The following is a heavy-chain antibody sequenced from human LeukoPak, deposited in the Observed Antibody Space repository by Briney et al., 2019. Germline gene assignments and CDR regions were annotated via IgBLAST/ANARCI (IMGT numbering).Heavy chain of an antibody. D-gene: IGHD2-2*01. V-gene: IGHV1-46*04. J-gene: IGHJ3*02. CDR3: ARERSCSSTSCFDAFDI. CDR1: GYXFTSYY. CDR2: INPSGGST. Sequence: ASVKVSCKASGYXFTSYYIHWVRQAPGQGLEWMALINPSGGSTSYAQKLQGRVTMTRDTSTSTVYMELSSLRSEDTAVYYCARERSCSSTSCFDAFDIWGQGTMVTVSS.